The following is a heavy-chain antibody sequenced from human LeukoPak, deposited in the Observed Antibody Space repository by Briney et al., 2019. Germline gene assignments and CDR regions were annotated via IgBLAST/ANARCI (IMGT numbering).Heavy chain of an antibody. J-gene: IGHJ4*02. V-gene: IGHV3-9*01. CDR3: VKTAGGRTFDY. Sequence: QPGRSLRLSCAASGFNFDDHAMHWVRQAPGKGLEWVACITWNGNYIGYADSVKGRFTISRDNAKNSLYLQMNSLRGEDTAFYYCVKTAGGRTFDYWGQGTLVTVSS. CDR2: ITWNGNYI. D-gene: IGHD6-25*01. CDR1: GFNFDDHA.